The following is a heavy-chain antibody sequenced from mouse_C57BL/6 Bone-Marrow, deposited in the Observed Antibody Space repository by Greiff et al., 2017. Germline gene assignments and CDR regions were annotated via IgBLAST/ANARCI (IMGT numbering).Heavy chain of an antibody. V-gene: IGHV14-4*01. D-gene: IGHD1-1*01. CDR2: IDPENGDT. CDR3: TSITTVVPFDY. CDR1: GFNIKDDY. J-gene: IGHJ2*01. Sequence: EVQGVESGAELVRPGASVKLSCTASGFNIKDDYMHWVKQRPEQGLEWIGWIDPENGDTEYASKFQGKATITADTSSNTAYLQLSSLTSEDTAVYYCTSITTVVPFDYWGQGTTLTVSS.